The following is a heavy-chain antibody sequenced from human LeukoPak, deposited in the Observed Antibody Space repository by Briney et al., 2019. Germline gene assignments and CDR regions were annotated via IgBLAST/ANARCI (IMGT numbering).Heavy chain of an antibody. V-gene: IGHV4-59*08. D-gene: IGHD3-22*01. CDR3: ARPYYYDSRIDP. CDR2: MYYSGST. CDR1: GGSISSYY. Sequence: PSETRSLTCTVSGGSISSYYWSWIRHPPGKVLEWIAYMYYSGSTYYNPSLKSRVTMSADTSKNQLSLKLSSVTAADTAVYYCARPYYYDSRIDPWGQGILVTVSS. J-gene: IGHJ5*02.